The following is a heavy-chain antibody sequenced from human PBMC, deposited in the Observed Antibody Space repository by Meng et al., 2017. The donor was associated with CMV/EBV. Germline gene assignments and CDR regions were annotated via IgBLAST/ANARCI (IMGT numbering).Heavy chain of an antibody. CDR1: ITSDY. J-gene: IGHJ5*02. CDR2: IKHSGGRK. Sequence: ITSDYVELVRKAKGDGIEWRRRIKHSGGRKRYEKKGEGRDNMTRDTCTTTVYMELGSMRSEDTAVYYCARGGITMVRGPTIIGWFDPWGQGTLVTVSS. V-gene: IGHV1-46*01. D-gene: IGHD3-10*01. CDR3: ARGGITMVRGPTIIGWFDP.